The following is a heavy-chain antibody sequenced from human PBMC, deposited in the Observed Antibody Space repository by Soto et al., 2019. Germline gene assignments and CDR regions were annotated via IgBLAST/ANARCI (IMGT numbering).Heavy chain of an antibody. CDR1: GGYISSYY. Sequence: PSATLSLTCPCAGGYISSYYWSLIRPPPGKGLEWIGYIYYSGSTNYNPSLKSRVTISVDTSKNQFSLKLSSVTAADSSVYYCASRDYGDSFEYWGQGIRVTVSA. CDR2: IYYSGST. V-gene: IGHV4-59*01. J-gene: IGHJ4*02. CDR3: ASRDYGDSFEY. D-gene: IGHD4-17*01.